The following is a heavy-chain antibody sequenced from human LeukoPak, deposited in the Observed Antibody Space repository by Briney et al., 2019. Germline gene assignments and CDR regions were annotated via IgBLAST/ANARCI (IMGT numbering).Heavy chain of an antibody. CDR1: GYNFIAYY. J-gene: IGHJ4*02. D-gene: IGHD3-16*01. CDR3: ARALGDYASARVYYFAD. Sequence: GASVKASCTASGYNFIAYYMHWVRQAPGHGLEWMGIINCNTGDTKYAQKFQGRVTVTRDTSTSTVYMELGSLRSEDTAMYYCARALGDYASARVYYFADWGQGTLVPVSS. CDR2: INCNTGDT. V-gene: IGHV1-46*01.